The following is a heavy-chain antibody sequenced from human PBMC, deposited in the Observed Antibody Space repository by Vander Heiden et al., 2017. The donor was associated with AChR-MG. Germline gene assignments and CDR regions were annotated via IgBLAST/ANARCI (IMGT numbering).Heavy chain of an antibody. CDR2: TYYRSKWYN. Sequence: QVQLQQSGPGLVKPSQTLSLTCAISGDSVSSNSAAWNWIRQSPSRGLEWLGRTYYRSKWYNDYAVSVKSRITINPDTSKNQFSLQLNSVTTEDTAVYYCARSETPDNPVYSSGWYGWYFDLWGRGTLVTVSS. CDR3: ARSETPDNPVYSSGWYGWYFDL. CDR1: GDSVSSNSAA. D-gene: IGHD6-19*01. J-gene: IGHJ2*01. V-gene: IGHV6-1*01.